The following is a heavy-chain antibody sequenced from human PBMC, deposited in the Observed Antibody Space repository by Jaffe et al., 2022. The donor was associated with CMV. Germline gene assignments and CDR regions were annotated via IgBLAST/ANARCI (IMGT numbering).Heavy chain of an antibody. CDR3: TRGASKNAFDI. CDR2: VSNSVSGSVI. Sequence: QVQLVESGGGLVKPGGSLRLTCAAYGLTLTEQYMTWIRQAPGKGLEWVSSVSNSVSGSVISYADSVKGRFTLSRDNAKNSMFLQVDSLRVEDTAVYYCTRGASKNAFDIWGLGTLVTVSS. J-gene: IGHJ3*02. D-gene: IGHD1-26*01. CDR1: GLTLTEQY. V-gene: IGHV3-11*01.